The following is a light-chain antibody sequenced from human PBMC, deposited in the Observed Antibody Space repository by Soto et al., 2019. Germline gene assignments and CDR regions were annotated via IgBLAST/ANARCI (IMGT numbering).Light chain of an antibody. Sequence: EIVLTQSPGTLSLSPGEIATLSCRASQSVRDSYLAWYQQKPGQAPRLLIYGAYTRATGIPVRFSGSGSGTDFTLTISRLEPADFSVYYCQQYGSSPPVTFGQGTKVEIK. CDR1: QSVRDSY. V-gene: IGKV3-20*01. J-gene: IGKJ1*01. CDR3: QQYGSSPPVT. CDR2: GAY.